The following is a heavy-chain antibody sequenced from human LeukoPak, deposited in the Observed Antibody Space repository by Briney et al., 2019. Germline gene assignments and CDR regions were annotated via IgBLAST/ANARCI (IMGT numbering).Heavy chain of an antibody. V-gene: IGHV4-34*01. D-gene: IGHD3-10*01. CDR2: IYYSGST. Sequence: SETLSLTCAVYGESFSDYYWSWIRQPPGKGLEWIGNIYYSGSTYYNPSLKSRVTISLDTSKNQFSLKLSSVTAADTAVYYCASVRRGFGESSKYYAYYYMGVWGKGTTVTISS. J-gene: IGHJ6*03. CDR1: GESFSDYY. CDR3: ASVRRGFGESSKYYAYYYMGV.